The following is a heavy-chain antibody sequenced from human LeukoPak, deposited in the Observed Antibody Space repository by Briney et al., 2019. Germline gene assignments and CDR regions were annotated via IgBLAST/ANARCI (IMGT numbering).Heavy chain of an antibody. Sequence: SETLSLTCTVSGGSISSYYWSWIRQPPGKGLEWIGYIYYSGSTNYNPSLKSRVTISVDTSKNQFSLKLSSVTAADTAVYYCARDVGAWRYWGQGTLVTVSS. D-gene: IGHD1-26*01. CDR1: GGSISSYY. V-gene: IGHV4-59*01. CDR2: IYYSGST. CDR3: ARDVGAWRY. J-gene: IGHJ4*02.